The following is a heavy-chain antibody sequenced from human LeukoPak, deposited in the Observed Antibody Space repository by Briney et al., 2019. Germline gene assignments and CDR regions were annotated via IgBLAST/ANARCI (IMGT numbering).Heavy chain of an antibody. V-gene: IGHV3-30*02. J-gene: IGHJ4*02. CDR3: ARLSWFGEFFGY. D-gene: IGHD3-10*01. Sequence: GGSLRLSCASSGFTFSSYGMHWVRQAPGQGLEWVAFIRYDGSYKYYADSVKGRFTISRDNSKNTLYLQMNSLRAEDTAVYYCARLSWFGEFFGYWGQGTLVTVSS. CDR2: IRYDGSYK. CDR1: GFTFSSYG.